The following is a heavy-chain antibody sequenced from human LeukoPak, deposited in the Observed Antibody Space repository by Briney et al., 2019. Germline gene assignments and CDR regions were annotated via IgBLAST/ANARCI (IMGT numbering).Heavy chain of an antibody. Sequence: GASVKVSCKASGYTFTGYYMHWVRQAPGRGLEWMGWINPNSGGTNYAQKFQGRVTMTRDTSISTAYMELSRLRSDDTAVYYCAREPLLYSSSSHAFDIWGQGTMVTVSS. CDR1: GYTFTGYY. CDR2: INPNSGGT. D-gene: IGHD6-6*01. J-gene: IGHJ3*02. CDR3: AREPLLYSSSSHAFDI. V-gene: IGHV1-2*02.